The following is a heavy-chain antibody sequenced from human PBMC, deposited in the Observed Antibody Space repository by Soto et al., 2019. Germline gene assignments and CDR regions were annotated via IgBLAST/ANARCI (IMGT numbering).Heavy chain of an antibody. D-gene: IGHD3-9*01. V-gene: IGHV3-30*18. J-gene: IGHJ4*02. CDR2: ISYDGSNK. CDR1: GFTFSSYG. Sequence: GGSLRLSCAASGFTFSSYGMHWVRQAPGKGLEWVAVISYDGSNKYYADSVKGRFTISRDNSKNTLYLQMNSLRAEDTAVYYCAKDSFLTGDSFDDWGQGTLVTVSS. CDR3: AKDSFLTGDSFDD.